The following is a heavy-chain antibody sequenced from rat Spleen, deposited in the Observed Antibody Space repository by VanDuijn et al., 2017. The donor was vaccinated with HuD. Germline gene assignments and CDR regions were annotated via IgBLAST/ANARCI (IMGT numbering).Heavy chain of an antibody. D-gene: IGHD1-12*01. CDR1: GFTLSDYN. J-gene: IGHJ2*01. CDR2: ISYDGTTT. Sequence: EVQLVESGGGLVEPGRSLKLSCAASGFTLSDYNMAWVRQAPKKGLEWVATISYDGTTTYYRDSVKGRFTISRDNSKSNLYLQMDSLRSEDTATYYCTRGTYYRHWGQGVMVTVSS. V-gene: IGHV5-7*01. CDR3: TRGTYYRH.